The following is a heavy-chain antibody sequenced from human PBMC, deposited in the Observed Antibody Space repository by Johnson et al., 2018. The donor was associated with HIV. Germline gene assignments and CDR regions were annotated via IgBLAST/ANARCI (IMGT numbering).Heavy chain of an antibody. Sequence: VQLVESGGGMVQPGRSLRLSCAASGFTFSSYGMHWVRQAPGKGLEWVAVIWYDGSNKYYADSVKGRFTISRDNSKNTLYLQVNSLRAGDTAVYYCARACSAAHCYSAQAFDIWGQGTMVTVSS. V-gene: IGHV3-33*01. CDR3: ARACSAAHCYSAQAFDI. D-gene: IGHD2-15*01. CDR2: IWYDGSNK. J-gene: IGHJ3*02. CDR1: GFTFSSYG.